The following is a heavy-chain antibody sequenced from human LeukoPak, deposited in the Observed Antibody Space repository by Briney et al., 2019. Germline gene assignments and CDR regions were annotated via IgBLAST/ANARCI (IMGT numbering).Heavy chain of an antibody. CDR2: ISYDGSKK. V-gene: IGHV3-30-3*01. J-gene: IGHJ6*02. CDR3: AREDIVVVTASNSVYYYYYGMDV. CDR1: GFTFSSYA. Sequence: QPGRSLRLSCAASGFTFSSYAMHWVRQAPGKGLEWVAVISYDGSKKYYADSVKGRFTISRDNSKNTLYLQMNSLRAEDTAVYYCAREDIVVVTASNSVYYYYYGMDVWGQGTTVTVSS. D-gene: IGHD2-21*02.